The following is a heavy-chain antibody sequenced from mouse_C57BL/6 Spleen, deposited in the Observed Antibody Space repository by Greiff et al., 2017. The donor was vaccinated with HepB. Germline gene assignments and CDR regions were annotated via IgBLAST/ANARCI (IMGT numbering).Heavy chain of an antibody. V-gene: IGHV1-82*01. Sequence: VQLQQSGPELVKPGASVKISCKASGYAFSSSWMNWVKQRPGKGLEWIGRIYPGDGDTNYNGKFKGKATLTADKSSSTAYMQLSSLTSADSAVYVCASGGNDYSMYYGGQGTSVTVAS. J-gene: IGHJ4*01. CDR2: IYPGDGDT. CDR3: ASGGNDYSMYY. CDR1: GYAFSSSW. D-gene: IGHD2-1*01.